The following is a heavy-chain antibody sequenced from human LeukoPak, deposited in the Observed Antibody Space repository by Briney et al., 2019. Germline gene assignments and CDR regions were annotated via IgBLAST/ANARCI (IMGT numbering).Heavy chain of an antibody. CDR1: GFTFSSYS. D-gene: IGHD6-19*01. CDR3: ASDYLGRQGLIIWFDP. J-gene: IGHJ5*02. Sequence: PAGSLRLSCAASGFTFSSYSMNWVRQAPGKGLEWVASISSSSSYIYYTDSVKGRLTLSSENAKNSLYLHMNSLSAEGTAVYYCASDYLGRQGLIIWFDPWGQGTLVTVSS. CDR2: ISSSSSYI. V-gene: IGHV3-21*01.